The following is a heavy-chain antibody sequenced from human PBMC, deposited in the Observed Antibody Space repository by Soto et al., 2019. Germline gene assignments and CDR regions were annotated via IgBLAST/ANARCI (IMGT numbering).Heavy chain of an antibody. CDR2: IKSDGTST. CDR1: GCSLNNYS. D-gene: IGHD3-16*01. Sequence: GGSLRLSCVASGCSLNNYSMSWVRQAPGEGLEWISAIKSDGTSTYVAASVEDRFTISRDNSKNTLYLQLNSLRAEDTAVYYCAQLGLMTFSHKHYFNHWGRGTLVTVSS. V-gene: IGHV3-23*01. CDR3: AQLGLMTFSHKHYFNH. J-gene: IGHJ4*02.